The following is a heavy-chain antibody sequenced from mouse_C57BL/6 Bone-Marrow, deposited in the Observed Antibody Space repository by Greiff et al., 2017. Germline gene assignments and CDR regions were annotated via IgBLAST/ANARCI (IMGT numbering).Heavy chain of an antibody. Sequence: EVKLVESGGGLVQSGRSLRLSCATSGFTFSDFYMEWVRQAPGKGLEWIAASRNKANDYTTEYSASVKGWFIVSRDTSQSILYLQMNALRAEDTAIYYCARGHYYGSSYWYFDVWGTGTTVTVSS. CDR3: ARGHYYGSSYWYFDV. D-gene: IGHD1-1*01. CDR2: SRNKANDYTT. J-gene: IGHJ1*03. CDR1: GFTFSDFY. V-gene: IGHV7-1*01.